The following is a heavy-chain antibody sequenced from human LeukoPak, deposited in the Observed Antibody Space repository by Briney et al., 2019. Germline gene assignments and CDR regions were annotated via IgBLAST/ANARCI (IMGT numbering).Heavy chain of an antibody. CDR3: ARQGRYYDSSGYYNFDY. Sequence: SETLSLTCMVSGGSISSSSYYWGWIRQPPGKGLEWIGSIYYSGSTYYNPSLKSRVTISVDTSKNQFSLKLSSVTAADTAVYYCARQGRYYDSSGYYNFDYWGQGTLVTVSS. CDR2: IYYSGST. V-gene: IGHV4-39*01. D-gene: IGHD3-22*01. CDR1: GGSISSSSYY. J-gene: IGHJ4*02.